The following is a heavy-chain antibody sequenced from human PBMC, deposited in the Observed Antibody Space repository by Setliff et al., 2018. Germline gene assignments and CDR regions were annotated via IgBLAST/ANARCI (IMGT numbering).Heavy chain of an antibody. V-gene: IGHV4-39*01. Sequence: LSLTCTVSGASITNINYYWGLIRQPPGKGLEWIGSIFYSGRTFYNPSPKSRVTISVDTSKNQFSLTLSSVTAADTAVYYCARLPNYVWGSPVDYWGQGTLVTVSS. J-gene: IGHJ4*02. CDR3: ARLPNYVWGSPVDY. CDR2: IFYSGRT. D-gene: IGHD3-16*01. CDR1: GASITNINYY.